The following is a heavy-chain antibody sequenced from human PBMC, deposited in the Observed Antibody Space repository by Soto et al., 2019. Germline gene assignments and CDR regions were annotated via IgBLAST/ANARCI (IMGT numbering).Heavy chain of an antibody. D-gene: IGHD5-18*01. J-gene: IGHJ4*02. Sequence: GGALRLSCAASGLTFSSYWMSWVRQAPGKGLEGVANIKQDGSEKYYVDSVQGRVTISRDNAKNSLYLQMNSLRAEDTAVYYCARARSRGYNYGYCLDYWGQGTLVTVSS. V-gene: IGHV3-7*01. CDR2: IKQDGSEK. CDR3: ARARSRGYNYGYCLDY. CDR1: GLTFSSYW.